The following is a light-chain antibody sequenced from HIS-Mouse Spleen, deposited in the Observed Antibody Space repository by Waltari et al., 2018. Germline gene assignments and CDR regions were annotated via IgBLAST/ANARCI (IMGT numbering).Light chain of an antibody. J-gene: IGLJ1*01. CDR2: DVS. CDR1: SSHVGGFNY. CDR3: CSYAGSYTGV. Sequence: QSALTQSRSVSGSPGQSVTISCTGTSSHVGGFNYVSWYQQHPGKAPKLMIYDVSKRPSGVPDRFSGSKSGNTASLTISGLQADDEADYYCCSYAGSYTGVFGTGTKVTVL. V-gene: IGLV2-11*01.